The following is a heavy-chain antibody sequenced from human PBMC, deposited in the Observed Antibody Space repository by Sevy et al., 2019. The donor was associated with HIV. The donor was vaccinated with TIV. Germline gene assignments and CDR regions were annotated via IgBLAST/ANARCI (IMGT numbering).Heavy chain of an antibody. V-gene: IGHV3-23*01. D-gene: IGHD2-8*01. J-gene: IGHJ4*02. Sequence: GGSLRLSCAASGFTFSKYSMSWVRQPPGKGLEWVSTLSFGCGGIYYADSVKGRFTISRDNSKSSVYLQMNNLRPEDTAGYYCAREVCTKPLDYWGQGTLVTVSS. CDR2: LSFGCGGI. CDR1: GFTFSKYS. CDR3: AREVCTKPLDY.